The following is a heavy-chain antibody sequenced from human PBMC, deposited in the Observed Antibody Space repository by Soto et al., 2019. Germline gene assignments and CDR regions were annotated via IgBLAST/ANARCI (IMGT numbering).Heavy chain of an antibody. V-gene: IGHV4-39*01. CDR1: GVSISGSSYY. CDR3: ARHGSS. Sequence: QLQLQESGPGLVKPSETLSLICSVSGVSISGSSYYWGWIRQPPGKGLEWIGSIYYSGQTYYNPSLKSRVTISVDRSTNQFSLNLTSVTATDTAFYYCARHGSSWGQGTLVTVSS. CDR2: IYYSGQT. J-gene: IGHJ5*02.